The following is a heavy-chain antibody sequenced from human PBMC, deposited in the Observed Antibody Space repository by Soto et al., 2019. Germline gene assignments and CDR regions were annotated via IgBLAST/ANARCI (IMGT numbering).Heavy chain of an antibody. CDR1: GGSISSGGYY. V-gene: IGHV4-31*03. CDR2: IYYSGST. Sequence: QVQLQESGPGLVKPSQTLSLTCTVSGGSISSGGYYWSWIRQPPGKGLEWIGYIYYSGSTYYNPHLKSRVTISVDKYKNQFSLELSSVTAADTAVYYCARAYFDWSSQNWGQGTLVTVSS. D-gene: IGHD3-9*01. CDR3: ARAYFDWSSQN. J-gene: IGHJ4*02.